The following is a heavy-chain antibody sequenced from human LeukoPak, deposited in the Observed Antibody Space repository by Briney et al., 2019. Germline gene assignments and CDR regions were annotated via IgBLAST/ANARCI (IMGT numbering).Heavy chain of an antibody. J-gene: IGHJ4*02. V-gene: IGHV3-7*01. CDR3: IRDVPFGSGSFSY. CDR1: GFFFSRGW. D-gene: IGHD3-10*01. CDR2: ISGNGSRK. Sequence: GGSLRLSCVASGFFFSRGWMSWVRQAPGKGLEWVANISGNGSRKHYLDSVEGRFIISRDNAKNSLHLQMNNLRAEDTAECYCIRDVPFGSGSFSYWGQGSLV.